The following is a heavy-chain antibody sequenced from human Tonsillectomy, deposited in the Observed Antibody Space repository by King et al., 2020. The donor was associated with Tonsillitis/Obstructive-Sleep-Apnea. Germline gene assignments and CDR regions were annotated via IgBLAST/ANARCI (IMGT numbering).Heavy chain of an antibody. V-gene: IGHV4-34*01. CDR2: INHSGST. D-gene: IGHD6-6*01. J-gene: IGHJ3*02. CDR1: GGSFSGYY. Sequence: VQLQQWGAGLLKPSETLSLTCAVYGGSFSGYYWSWIRQPPGKGLEWIGEINHSGSTNYNPSLSSRVTISLDTSKNHFSLKLRSVTAADTAVYYCARDPMVELFVRADAFDIWGQGKMVTVSS. CDR3: ARDPMVELFVRADAFDI.